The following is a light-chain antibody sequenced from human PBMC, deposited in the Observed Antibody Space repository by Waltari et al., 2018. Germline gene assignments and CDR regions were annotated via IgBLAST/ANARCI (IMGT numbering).Light chain of an antibody. CDR2: DVP. J-gene: IGLJ1*01. CDR1: SSDVGGYNY. V-gene: IGLV2-8*01. CDR3: SSYAGSNKV. Sequence: QSALTQPPSASGSLGQSVTISCTGTSSDVGGYNYVSWYQQHPGKAPKLMIYDVPKRPPGVPDLCSGSKSGNTASLTVSGLQAEDEADYYCSSYAGSNKVFGTGTKVTVL.